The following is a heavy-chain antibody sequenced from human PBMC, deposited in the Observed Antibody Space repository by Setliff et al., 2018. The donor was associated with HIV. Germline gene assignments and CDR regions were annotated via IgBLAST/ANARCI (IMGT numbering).Heavy chain of an antibody. CDR2: IYHSGST. CDR1: GGSISGSNYY. D-gene: IGHD5-12*01. Sequence: SETLSLTCTVSGGSISGSNYYWGWIRQPPGKGLEWIGEIYHSGSTYYNPSLRSRVTISVDTSKNQFSLKLSSVTAADTAVYYCARRGYSGYDWADYFDYWGQGTLVTVSS. J-gene: IGHJ4*02. V-gene: IGHV4-39*01. CDR3: ARRGYSGYDWADYFDY.